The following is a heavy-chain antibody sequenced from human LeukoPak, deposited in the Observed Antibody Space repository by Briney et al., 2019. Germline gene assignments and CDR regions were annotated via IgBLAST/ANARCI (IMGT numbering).Heavy chain of an antibody. D-gene: IGHD3-22*01. CDR2: ISSSSSYI. CDR1: GFTFSSYS. J-gene: IGHJ4*02. CDR3: ASLFLEAIVVVPS. V-gene: IGHV3-21*01. Sequence: PGGSLRLSCAASGFTFSSYSMNWVRQAPGKGLEWVSSISSSSSYIYYADSVKGRFTISRDNAKNSLYLQMNSLRAEDTAVYYCASLFLEAIVVVPSWGQGTLVTVSS.